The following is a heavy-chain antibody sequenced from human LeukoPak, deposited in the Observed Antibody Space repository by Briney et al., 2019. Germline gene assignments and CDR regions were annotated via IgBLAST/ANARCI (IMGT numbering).Heavy chain of an antibody. J-gene: IGHJ5*02. CDR1: GGSFSGYY. CDR2: INHSGST. Sequence: SETLSLTCAVYGGSFSGYYWSWIRQPPGKGLEWIGEINHSGSTNYNPSLKSRVTISVDTSKNQLSLKLSSVTAADTAVYYCARVVVATKDLDPWAREPWSPSPQ. CDR3: ARVVVATKDLDP. V-gene: IGHV4-34*01. D-gene: IGHD2-15*01.